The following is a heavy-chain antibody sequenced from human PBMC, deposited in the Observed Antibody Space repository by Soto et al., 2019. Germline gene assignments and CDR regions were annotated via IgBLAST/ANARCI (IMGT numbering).Heavy chain of an antibody. CDR3: PRRQIPPPSRGAANARGGMDV. CDR2: IWNDGSNS. V-gene: IGHV3-33*01. J-gene: IGHJ6*02. Sequence: QVQLVESGGGVVQPGRSLRLSCAASGFTFNNYGMHWVRQAPGKGLEWLAVIWNDGSNSSYANSVKGRFTISRDNSKSTLYRQMSSLRAEDTPVYYCPRRQIPPPSRGAANARGGMDVWGQGTTVTVSS. D-gene: IGHD6-13*01. CDR1: GFTFNNYG.